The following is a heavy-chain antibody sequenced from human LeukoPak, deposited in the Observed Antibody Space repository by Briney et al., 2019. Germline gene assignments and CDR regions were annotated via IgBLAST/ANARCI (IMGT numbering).Heavy chain of an antibody. V-gene: IGHV4-59*08. CDR3: ARHVEQWLTPFDY. J-gene: IGHJ4*02. D-gene: IGHD6-19*01. CDR1: GGSISTYY. CDR2: TYYSGRT. Sequence: PSETLSLTCTVSGGSISTYYWNWIRQPPGKGLEWIGYTYYSGRTNYNPSLKSRVTISVDTSKNQSSLKLTSVTAADTAVYYCARHVEQWLTPFDYWGQGTLVTVSS.